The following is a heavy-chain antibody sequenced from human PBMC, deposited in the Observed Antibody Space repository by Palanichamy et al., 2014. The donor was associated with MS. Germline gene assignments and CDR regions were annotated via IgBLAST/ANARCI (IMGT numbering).Heavy chain of an antibody. D-gene: IGHD6-19*01. CDR1: GFIFSSYA. Sequence: DVQLVDVWGRAWYSLGGPVRLSCAASGFIFSSYAMSWVRQAPGKGLEWVSTISGSGGSTYYADSVKGRFTISRDNSKNTLYLQMHSLRAEDTAVYHCAKDRGQWLDYGIDPWGQGTLVTVSS. V-gene: IGHV3-23*04. J-gene: IGHJ5*02. CDR2: ISGSGGST. CDR3: AKDRGQWLDYGIDP.